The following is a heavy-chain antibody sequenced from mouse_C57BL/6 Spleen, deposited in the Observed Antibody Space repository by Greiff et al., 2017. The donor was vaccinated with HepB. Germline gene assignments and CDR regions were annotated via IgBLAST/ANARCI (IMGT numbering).Heavy chain of an antibody. V-gene: IGHV1-18*01. J-gene: IGHJ3*01. Sequence: EVQLQQSGPELVKPGASVKIPCKASGYTFTDYNMDWVKQSHGKSLEWIGDINPNNGGTIYNQKFKGKATLTVDKSSSTAYMELRSLTSEDTAVYYWARKGRTAVVPPFAYWGQGTLVTVSA. D-gene: IGHD1-1*01. CDR1: GYTFTDYN. CDR3: ARKGRTAVVPPFAY. CDR2: INPNNGGT.